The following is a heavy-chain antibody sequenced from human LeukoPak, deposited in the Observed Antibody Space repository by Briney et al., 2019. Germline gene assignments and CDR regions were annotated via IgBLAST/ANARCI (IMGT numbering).Heavy chain of an antibody. D-gene: IGHD3-3*01. J-gene: IGHJ4*02. CDR3: AKEKDIASYYDFWSGPSYYFDY. CDR2: ISGSGGST. V-gene: IGHV3-23*01. CDR1: GFTFSSYA. Sequence: GGSLRLSCAASGFTFSSYAMSWVRQAPGKGLEWVSAISGSGGSTYYADSVKGRFTISRDNSKNTLYLQMNSLRAEDTVVYYCAKEKDIASYYDFWSGPSYYFDYWGQGTLVTVSS.